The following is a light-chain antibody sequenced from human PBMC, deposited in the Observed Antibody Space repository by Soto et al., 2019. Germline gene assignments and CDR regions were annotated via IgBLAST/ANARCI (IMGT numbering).Light chain of an antibody. Sequence: QSALTQPASVSGSPGQSITISCTGTSSDVGDYNYVSWYQHHPGKAPKFMIYDVNNRPSGVSNRFSGSKSGNTASLTISGLQAEDEADYYCSSFTRSSTLVFGTGTKLTVL. CDR3: SSFTRSSTLV. CDR2: DVN. V-gene: IGLV2-14*03. J-gene: IGLJ1*01. CDR1: SSDVGDYNY.